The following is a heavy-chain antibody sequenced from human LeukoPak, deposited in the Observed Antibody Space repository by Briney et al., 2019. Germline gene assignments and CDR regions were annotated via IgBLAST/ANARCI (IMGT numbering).Heavy chain of an antibody. J-gene: IGHJ5*02. CDR1: GYTFTSYD. V-gene: IGHV1-2*02. CDR2: INPNSGGT. CDR3: ARDPASFVVVVAATLDP. Sequence: GASVKVSCKASGYTFTSYDINWVRQATGQGLEWMGWINPNSGGTNYAQKFQGRVTMTRDTSISTAYMELSRLRSDDTAVYYCARDPASFVVVVAATLDPWGQGTLVTVSS. D-gene: IGHD2-15*01.